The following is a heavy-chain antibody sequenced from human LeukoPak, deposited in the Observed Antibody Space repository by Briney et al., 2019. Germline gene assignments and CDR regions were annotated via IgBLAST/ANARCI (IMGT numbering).Heavy chain of an antibody. J-gene: IGHJ2*01. D-gene: IGHD2-8*01. Sequence: SETLSLTCAVSGGSISSGGYSWSWIRQPPGKGLEWIGYIYHSGSTYYNPSLKSRVTISVDRSKNQFSLKLSSVAAADTAVYYCARGAHVRIARYFDLWGRGTLVTVSS. CDR1: GGSISSGGYS. CDR2: IYHSGST. V-gene: IGHV4-30-2*01. CDR3: ARGAHVRIARYFDL.